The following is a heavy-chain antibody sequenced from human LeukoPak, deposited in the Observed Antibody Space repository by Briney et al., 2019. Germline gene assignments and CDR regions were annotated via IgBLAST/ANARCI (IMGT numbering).Heavy chain of an antibody. Sequence: PGGSLRLSCAASGFTFSSYAMSWVRQAPGKGLEWVSAISGSGGSTYYADSVKGRFTISRDNSKNTLYLQMNSLRAEDTAVYYCVKLVGYYPYYYFDYWGQGTLVTVSS. D-gene: IGHD1-26*01. J-gene: IGHJ4*02. V-gene: IGHV3-23*01. CDR3: VKLVGYYPYYYFDY. CDR2: ISGSGGST. CDR1: GFTFSSYA.